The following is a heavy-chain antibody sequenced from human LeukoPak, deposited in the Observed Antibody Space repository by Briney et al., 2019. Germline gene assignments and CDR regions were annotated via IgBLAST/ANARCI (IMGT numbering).Heavy chain of an antibody. D-gene: IGHD1-26*01. J-gene: IGHJ4*02. CDR1: GFTFSSYA. CDR2: ISGSGGST. CDR3: AKEPRPVIVGAPGY. Sequence: PGGSPRLSCAASGFTFSSYAMSWVRQAPGKGLEWVSAISGSGGSTYYADSVKGRFTISRDNSKNTLYLQMNSLRAEDTAVYYCAKEPRPVIVGAPGYWGQGTLVTVSS. V-gene: IGHV3-23*01.